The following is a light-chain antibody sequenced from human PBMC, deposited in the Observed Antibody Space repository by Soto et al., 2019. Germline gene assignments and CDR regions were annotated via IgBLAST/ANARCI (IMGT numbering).Light chain of an antibody. CDR3: EQHGTSPRT. J-gene: IGKJ1*01. V-gene: IGKV3-20*01. Sequence: EIVLTQSPGTLSLSLGERATLSCRASQSVDNNYLAWYQQKPGQAPRLLIYAASRRATGIPDRFSGSGSGTDFTRTISRLGPEDFAVYYCEQHGTSPRTFGQGTKVEIK. CDR1: QSVDNNY. CDR2: AAS.